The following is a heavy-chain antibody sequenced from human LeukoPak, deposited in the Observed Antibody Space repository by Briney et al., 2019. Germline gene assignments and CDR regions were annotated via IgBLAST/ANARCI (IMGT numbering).Heavy chain of an antibody. CDR3: AREGYYDSSGYNDVPTEYFQH. J-gene: IGHJ1*01. Sequence: ASVKVSCKASGYTFTGYYMDWVRQAPGQGLEWMGWINPSSGGTNYAQTFQGRVTMTRDTSISTAYMELSSLRSEDTAMYYCAREGYYDSSGYNDVPTEYFQHWGQGTLVTVSS. D-gene: IGHD3-22*01. CDR1: GYTFTGYY. V-gene: IGHV1-2*02. CDR2: INPSSGGT.